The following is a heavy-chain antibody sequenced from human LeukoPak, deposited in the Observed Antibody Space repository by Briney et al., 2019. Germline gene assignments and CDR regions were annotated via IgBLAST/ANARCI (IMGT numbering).Heavy chain of an antibody. Sequence: GGSLRLSCAASGFTFSSYAMSWVRQPPGKGLEWVSAISGSGGSTYYADSVKGRFTISRDNSKNTLYLQMYSLRAEDTAVYYCASAPRWLQTYYFDYWGQGTLVTVSS. V-gene: IGHV3-23*01. D-gene: IGHD5-12*01. J-gene: IGHJ4*02. CDR2: ISGSGGST. CDR1: GFTFSSYA. CDR3: ASAPRWLQTYYFDY.